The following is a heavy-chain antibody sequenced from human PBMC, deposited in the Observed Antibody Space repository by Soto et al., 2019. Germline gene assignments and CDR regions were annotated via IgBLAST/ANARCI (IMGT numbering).Heavy chain of an antibody. Sequence: TLSLTCTVSGGSISSSSYYWGWIRQPPGKGLEWIGSIYYSGSTYYNPSLKSRVTISVDTSKNQFSLKLSSVTAADTAVYYCASTLEYYDFWSGSETRDYWGQGTLVTVSS. CDR2: IYYSGST. D-gene: IGHD3-3*01. CDR1: GGSISSSSYY. V-gene: IGHV4-39*01. CDR3: ASTLEYYDFWSGSETRDY. J-gene: IGHJ4*02.